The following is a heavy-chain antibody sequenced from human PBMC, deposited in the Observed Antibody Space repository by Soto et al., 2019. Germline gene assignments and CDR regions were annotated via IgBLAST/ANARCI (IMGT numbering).Heavy chain of an antibody. CDR2: IYPGDSNI. D-gene: IGHD3-10*01. CDR1: GYTFTSYW. CDR3: ARSRSRGSGSYSLLQYYYGVDV. V-gene: IGHV5-51*01. Sequence: PGESLKISCEGFGYTFTSYWIGWVRQMPGKGLEWMGIIYPGDSNIRYNPSFQGQVTISADKSINTAYLQWISLKASDTAMYYCARSRSRGSGSYSLLQYYYGVDVWGQGTTVTVSS. J-gene: IGHJ6*02.